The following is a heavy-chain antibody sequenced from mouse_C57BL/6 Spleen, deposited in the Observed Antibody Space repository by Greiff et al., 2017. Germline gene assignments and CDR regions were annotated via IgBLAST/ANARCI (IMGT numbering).Heavy chain of an antibody. Sequence: VQLQQSGPELVKPGASVKISCKASGYSFTGYYMHWVKQSSEKSLEWIGAINPSTGGTSYNQKFKGKATLTVDKSSSTAYMKLKRLTSEDSAVYYCAKASYYDYWGFDYCGQGTTLTVSS. CDR3: AKASYYDYWGFDY. J-gene: IGHJ2*01. D-gene: IGHD2-4*01. CDR2: INPSTGGT. V-gene: IGHV1-43*01. CDR1: GYSFTGYY.